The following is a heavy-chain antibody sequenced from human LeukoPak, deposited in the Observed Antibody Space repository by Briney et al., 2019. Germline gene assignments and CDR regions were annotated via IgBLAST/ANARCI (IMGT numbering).Heavy chain of an antibody. J-gene: IGHJ4*02. CDR3: AKMSGVVWFGELRLPFDS. CDR1: GFTVSSNY. Sequence: PGGSLRLSCAASGFTVSSNYMSWVRQAPGKGPQWVSVISAGGVSLFSGSGSAAYYADSVGGRFTISRDNSKNTLYLQMNSLRADDTAVYYCAKMSGVVWFGELRLPFDSWGQGTVVTVSS. D-gene: IGHD3-10*01. V-gene: IGHV3-53*01. CDR2: ISAGGVSLFSGSGSAA.